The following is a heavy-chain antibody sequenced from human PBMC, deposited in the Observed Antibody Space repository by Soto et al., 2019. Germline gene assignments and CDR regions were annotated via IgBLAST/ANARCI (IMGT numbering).Heavy chain of an antibody. CDR3: AKATYDTTFYTSSFDG. Sequence: VQLLESGGGLVQPGGSLRLSCAASEFTFSNYAMTWVRQAPGKGLEWVSLITGSDGRTYYADSVKGRFTISRDNSKNTLFLQMNSLRAEDTAVYYCAKATYDTTFYTSSFDGWGQGTLVTVSS. V-gene: IGHV3-23*01. CDR2: ITGSDGRT. CDR1: EFTFSNYA. D-gene: IGHD3-22*01. J-gene: IGHJ4*02.